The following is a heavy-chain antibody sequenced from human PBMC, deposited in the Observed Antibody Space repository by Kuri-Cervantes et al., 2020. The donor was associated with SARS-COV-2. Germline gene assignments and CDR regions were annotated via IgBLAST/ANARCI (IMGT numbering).Heavy chain of an antibody. Sequence: GESLKISCAASGFTFSSYGMHWVRQAPGKGLEWVAVISYDGSNKYYADSVKGRFTISRDNSKNTLYLQMNSLRAEDTAVYYCARDPAGGGAFDIWGQGTMVTVSS. CDR3: ARDPAGGGAFDI. D-gene: IGHD6-13*01. CDR1: GFTFSSYG. V-gene: IGHV3-30*19. J-gene: IGHJ3*02. CDR2: ISYDGSNK.